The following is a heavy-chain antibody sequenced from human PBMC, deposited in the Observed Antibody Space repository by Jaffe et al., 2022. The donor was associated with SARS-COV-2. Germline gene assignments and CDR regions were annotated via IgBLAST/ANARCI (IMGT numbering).Heavy chain of an antibody. CDR3: ARGHTPVGGPISSSWFFPHYYYGMDV. J-gene: IGHJ6*02. Sequence: EVQLVESGGGLVKPGGSLRLSCAASGFTFSSYSMNWVRQAPGKGLEWVSSISSSSSYIYYADSVKGRFTISRDNAKNSLYLQMNSLRAEDTAVYYCARGHTPVGGPISSSWFFPHYYYGMDVWGQGTTVTVSS. CDR1: GFTFSSYS. CDR2: ISSSSSYI. D-gene: IGHD6-13*01. V-gene: IGHV3-21*01.